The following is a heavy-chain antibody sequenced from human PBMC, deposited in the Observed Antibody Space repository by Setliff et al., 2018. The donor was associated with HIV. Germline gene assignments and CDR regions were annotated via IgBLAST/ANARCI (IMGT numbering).Heavy chain of an antibody. J-gene: IGHJ4*02. CDR1: RFTYSNYA. Sequence: PGGSLRLSCAASRFTYSNYAMHWVRQAPGKGLEWMAVISYDGSHISYADSVKGRFTISRDNSKNTLYLQMNSLRTEDTAVYYCARVFSSSWYGIDCWGQGTLVTVSS. D-gene: IGHD6-13*01. V-gene: IGHV3-30*01. CDR2: ISYDGSHI. CDR3: ARVFSSSWYGIDC.